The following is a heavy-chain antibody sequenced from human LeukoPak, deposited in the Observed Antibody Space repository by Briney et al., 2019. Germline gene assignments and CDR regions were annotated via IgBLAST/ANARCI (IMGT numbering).Heavy chain of an antibody. CDR3: ARELKITFGGLIVSIFDF. CDR1: GGSISSSSYY. CDR2: IYYSGSA. V-gene: IGHV4-39*07. Sequence: PSETLSLTCTVSGGSISSSSYYWGWIRQPPGKGLEWIGSIYYSGSAYYNPSLKSRVTISVDTSKNQFSLKLSSVTAADTAVYYCARELKITFGGLIVSIFDFWGQGTLVTVSS. J-gene: IGHJ4*02. D-gene: IGHD3-16*02.